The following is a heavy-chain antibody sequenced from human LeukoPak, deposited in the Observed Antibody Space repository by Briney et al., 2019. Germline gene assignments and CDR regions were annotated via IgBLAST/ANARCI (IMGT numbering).Heavy chain of an antibody. CDR3: ASGVVRGVIRN. V-gene: IGHV4-34*01. Sequence: SSETLSLTCAVYSGSFSGYYWSWIRQPPGKGLEWIGEINHSGSTNYNPSLKSRVTISVDTSKNQFSLKLSSVTAADTAVYYCASGVVRGVIRNWGQGTLVTVSS. CDR2: INHSGST. D-gene: IGHD3-10*01. J-gene: IGHJ4*02. CDR1: SGSFSGYY.